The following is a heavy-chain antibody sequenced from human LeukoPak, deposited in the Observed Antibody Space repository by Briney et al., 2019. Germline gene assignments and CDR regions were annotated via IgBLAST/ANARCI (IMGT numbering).Heavy chain of an antibody. D-gene: IGHD1-26*01. CDR2: IGGSGDTT. J-gene: IGHJ5*02. Sequence: GGSLRLSCAASGFTFSGYAMAWVRQAPGKGLEWVSVIGGSGDTTRYADSVKGRFTISRDKSKNTLYLQMNSLRAEDTAVYFCAKGRGTRVYNWFDTWGQGILVTVSS. V-gene: IGHV3-23*01. CDR3: AKGRGTRVYNWFDT. CDR1: GFTFSGYA.